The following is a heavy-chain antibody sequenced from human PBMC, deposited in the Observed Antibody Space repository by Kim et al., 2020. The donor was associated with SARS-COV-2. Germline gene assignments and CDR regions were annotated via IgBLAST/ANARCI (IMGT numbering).Heavy chain of an antibody. CDR3: AGDVWVGYYYGSGSSQFWDY. D-gene: IGHD3-10*01. J-gene: IGHJ4*02. V-gene: IGHV3-48*02. Sequence: GRFTISRDNAKNSLYLQMNSLRDEDTAVYYCAGDVWVGYYYGSGSSQFWDYWGQGTLVTVSS.